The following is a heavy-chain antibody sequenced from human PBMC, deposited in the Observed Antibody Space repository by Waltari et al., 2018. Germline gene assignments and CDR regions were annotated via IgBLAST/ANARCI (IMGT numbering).Heavy chain of an antibody. D-gene: IGHD3-3*01. CDR1: GYSFTSYF. CDR3: AGGPSFGRYYLDY. V-gene: IGHV1-46*03. J-gene: IGHJ4*02. Sequence: QVQLEQSGAEVKKPGASVKVSCKASGYSFTSYFMHRVRQAPGQGLEWMGAVNPSDGSTVSAQKFQGRVSMTRDKSTSTVYMDLSSLGSEDTASYYCAGGPSFGRYYLDYWGQGTLGTVSS. CDR2: VNPSDGST.